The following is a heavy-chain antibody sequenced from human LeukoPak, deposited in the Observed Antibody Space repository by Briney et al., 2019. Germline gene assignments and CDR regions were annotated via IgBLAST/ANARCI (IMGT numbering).Heavy chain of an antibody. J-gene: IGHJ3*02. CDR2: IFASGST. Sequence: PSETLSLTCTVSGGSISSSSYYWGWIRQPPGKGLEWIGRIFASGSTKYNPSLKSRVTMSVETSKKQFSLKLSSVTAADTAVYYCAREGSAFDIWGQGTMVTVSS. CDR3: AREGSAFDI. CDR1: GGSISSSSYY. V-gene: IGHV4-39*07.